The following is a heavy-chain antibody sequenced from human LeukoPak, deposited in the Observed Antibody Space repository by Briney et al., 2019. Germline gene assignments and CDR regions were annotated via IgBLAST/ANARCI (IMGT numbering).Heavy chain of an antibody. D-gene: IGHD4-23*01. CDR3: ASAHGGNPPDAFDI. CDR2: IYPGDSDT. Sequence: GALLKISCKGSGYIFTSYWIGWVRQMPGKGLEWMGIIYPGDSDTRYSPSFQGQVTISTDKSISTPYLQWSSLKASDTAMYYCASAHGGNPPDAFDIWGQGTMVTVSS. V-gene: IGHV5-51*01. CDR1: GYIFTSYW. J-gene: IGHJ3*02.